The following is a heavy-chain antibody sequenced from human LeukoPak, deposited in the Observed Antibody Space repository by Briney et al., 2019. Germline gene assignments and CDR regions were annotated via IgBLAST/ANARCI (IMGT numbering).Heavy chain of an antibody. Sequence: SQTLSLTCTVSGGSISSGDYYWRWIRQPPGKGLEWIGYIYYSGSTYYNPSLKSRVTISVDTSKNQFSLKLSSVTAADTAVYYCARDLLNEGNHLDYWGQGTLVTVSS. J-gene: IGHJ4*02. CDR1: GGSISSGDYY. V-gene: IGHV4-30-4*01. CDR2: IYYSGST. D-gene: IGHD4-23*01. CDR3: ARDLLNEGNHLDY.